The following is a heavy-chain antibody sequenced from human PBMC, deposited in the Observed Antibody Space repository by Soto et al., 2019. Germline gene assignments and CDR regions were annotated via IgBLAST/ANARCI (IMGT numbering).Heavy chain of an antibody. J-gene: IGHJ4*02. CDR2: ISGSGGST. D-gene: IGHD1-7*01. Sequence: EVQLLESGGGLVQPGGSLRLSCAASGFTFSSYAMSWVRQAPGKGLEWVSAISGSGGSTYYADSVKGRFTISRDNSMNTLYLQMNSLRAEDTAVYYCAKDLNWNYFFDYWGRGTLVTVSS. CDR1: GFTFSSYA. V-gene: IGHV3-23*01. CDR3: AKDLNWNYFFDY.